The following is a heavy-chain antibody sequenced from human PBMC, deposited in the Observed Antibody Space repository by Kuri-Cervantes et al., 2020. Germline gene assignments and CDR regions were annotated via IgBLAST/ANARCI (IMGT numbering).Heavy chain of an antibody. CDR2: MFHSGNS. CDR1: GGSIGNYY. Sequence: SETLSLTCTVSGGSIGNYYWSWIRQPRGKGLEWIGYMFHSGNSNFDPSLKSRVTMSIDTSKNQISLRLSSVTAADTAIYYCARGLREYSAYEMVSWGQGTLVTVSS. CDR3: ARGLREYSAYEMVS. J-gene: IGHJ5*02. D-gene: IGHD5-12*01. V-gene: IGHV4-59*01.